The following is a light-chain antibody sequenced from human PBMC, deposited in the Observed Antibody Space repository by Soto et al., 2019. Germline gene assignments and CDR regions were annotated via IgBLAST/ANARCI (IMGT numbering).Light chain of an antibody. V-gene: IGLV4-69*01. Sequence: QLVLTQSPSASASLGASVKLTCTLSSGHSSYAIAWHQQQPEKGPRYLLKVYSDGSYTKGDEIPDRFSGSSSGAERYLIISSLPSEDEADYYCQTWGTGIVVFGGGTQLTVL. J-gene: IGLJ2*01. CDR1: SGHSSYA. CDR3: QTWGTGIVV. CDR2: VYSDGSY.